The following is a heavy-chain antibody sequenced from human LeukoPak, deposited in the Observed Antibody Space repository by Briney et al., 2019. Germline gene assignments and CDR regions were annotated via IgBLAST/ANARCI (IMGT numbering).Heavy chain of an antibody. J-gene: IGHJ3*02. Sequence: ASVKVSCKASGYTFTSYGISWVRQAPGQGLEWMGWISAYNGNTNYAQKLQGRVTMATDTSTSTAYMELRSLRSDDTAVYYCASYSGDSSGYYYYDAFDIWGQGTMVTVSS. V-gene: IGHV1-18*01. D-gene: IGHD3-22*01. CDR3: ASYSGDSSGYYYYDAFDI. CDR2: ISAYNGNT. CDR1: GYTFTSYG.